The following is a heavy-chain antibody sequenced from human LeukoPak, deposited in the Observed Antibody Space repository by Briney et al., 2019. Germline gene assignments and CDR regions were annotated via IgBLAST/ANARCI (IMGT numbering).Heavy chain of an antibody. D-gene: IGHD2-15*01. J-gene: IGHJ3*02. CDR1: GFTFSSYA. Sequence: PGGSLRLTCAASGFTFSSYAMSWVRQAPGKGLEWIGEINHSGSTNYNPSLKSRVTISVDTSKNQFSLKLSSVTAADTAVYYCARGQRPYSAFDIWGQGTMVTVSS. CDR2: INHSGST. V-gene: IGHV4-34*01. CDR3: ARGQRPYSAFDI.